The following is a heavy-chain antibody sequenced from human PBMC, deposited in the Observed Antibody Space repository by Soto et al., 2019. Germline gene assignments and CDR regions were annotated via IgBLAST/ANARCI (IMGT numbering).Heavy chain of an antibody. J-gene: IGHJ4*02. V-gene: IGHV3-23*01. D-gene: IGHD1-26*01. CDR2: IGGGGRST. CDR3: AKPTGSAHIPYY. Sequence: PGGSLRLSCAASGFTFSSYAMSWVRQTPGKGLEWVPAIGGGGRSTYYADSVKGRFTISRDNSKNTLFLQMNSLRAEDTAIYYCAKPTGSAHIPYYWGQGTLVTVSS. CDR1: GFTFSSYA.